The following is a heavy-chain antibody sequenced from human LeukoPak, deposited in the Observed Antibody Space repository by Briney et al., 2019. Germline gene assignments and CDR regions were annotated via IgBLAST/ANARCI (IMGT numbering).Heavy chain of an antibody. CDR3: GKGSSGWYNFDY. CDR2: ISGSGGST. V-gene: IGHV3-23*01. CDR1: GFTFSSYA. Sequence: GGSLRLSCAASGFTFSSYAMNWVRQAPGRGLEWVSDISGSGGSTYYADSVKGRFTISRDNSKNTLYLQMNSLRVEDTAVYYCGKGSSGWYNFDYWGQGTLVTVSS. D-gene: IGHD6-19*01. J-gene: IGHJ4*02.